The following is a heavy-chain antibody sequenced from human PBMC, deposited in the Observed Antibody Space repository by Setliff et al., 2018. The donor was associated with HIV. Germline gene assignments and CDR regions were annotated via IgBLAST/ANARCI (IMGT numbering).Heavy chain of an antibody. J-gene: IGHJ5*02. CDR3: ARTSILYSSSWYVSKNWFDP. D-gene: IGHD6-13*01. V-gene: IGHV4-61*01. CDR2: IHYSGRS. Sequence: SETLSLTCTVSGGSISSGSYYWSWIRQPPGKGLEWIGYIHYSGRSNYNPSLKSRVSISLDTSKKQVSLKLTSVTAADTAVYYCARTSILYSSSWYVSKNWFDPWGQGTLVTVSS. CDR1: GGSISSGSYY.